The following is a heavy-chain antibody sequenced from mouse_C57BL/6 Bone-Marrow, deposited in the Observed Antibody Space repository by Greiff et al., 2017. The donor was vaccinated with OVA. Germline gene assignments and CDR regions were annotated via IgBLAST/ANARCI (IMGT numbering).Heavy chain of an antibody. CDR1: GFSFSTFGMG. J-gene: IGHJ3*01. Sequence: QVTLKVSGPGLLQPSQSLSLSCSFSGFSFSTFGMGVGWLRQTSGMGLVWLVHIWWDDDKYYNPALKSRLTISKDTSKNQIFLKIANVDTAATATYYSARMGAYDAWFAYWGQGTLVTVSA. V-gene: IGHV8-8*01. CDR3: ARMGAYDAWFAY. D-gene: IGHD6-5*01. CDR2: IWWDDDK.